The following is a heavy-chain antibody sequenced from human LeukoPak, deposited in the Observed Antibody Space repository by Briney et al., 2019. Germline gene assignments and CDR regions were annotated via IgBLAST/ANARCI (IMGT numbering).Heavy chain of an antibody. J-gene: IGHJ5*02. CDR1: GGTFSTYA. D-gene: IGHD3-10*02. V-gene: IGHV1-69*05. Sequence: SVKVSCKASGGTFSTYAISWVRQAPGQGLEWLGGIIPLFGTADYAQKFQGRVTITTDESTSTAYMELSSLRSEDTAVYYCARGTSVRGVIRWFDPWGQGTLVTVSS. CDR2: IIPLFGTA. CDR3: ARGTSVRGVIRWFDP.